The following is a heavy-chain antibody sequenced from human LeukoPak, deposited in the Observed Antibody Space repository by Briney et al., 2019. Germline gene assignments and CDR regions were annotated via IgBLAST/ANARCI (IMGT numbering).Heavy chain of an antibody. D-gene: IGHD3-16*01. CDR1: SGSISSSRDY. CDR2: IYYSGST. J-gene: IGHJ4*02. V-gene: IGHV4-39*07. CDR3: ARITYGDYFDS. Sequence: PSETLSLPCTVASGSISSSRDYWGRIREPPGKGLEWIESIYYSGSTNYNASLRSRVTISVDTSKNQFSLKVSSVTAADTAVYYCARITYGDYFDSWGQGTLVTVSS.